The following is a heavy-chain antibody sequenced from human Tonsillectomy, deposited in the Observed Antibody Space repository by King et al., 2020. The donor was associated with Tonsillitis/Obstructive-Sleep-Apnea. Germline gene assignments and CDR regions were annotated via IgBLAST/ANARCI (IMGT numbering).Heavy chain of an antibody. CDR2: INHSGST. CDR1: GGSYSAYY. CDR3: ARGDLLTGYYASTDFDY. V-gene: IGHV4-34*01. J-gene: IGHJ4*02. D-gene: IGHD3-9*01. Sequence: VQLQQWGAGLLKPSEPLSLTCAVYGGSYSAYYWSWIRQPPGKGLEWIGEINHSGSTKYNPSLKSRVIISLDTSKSQFSLKLSSVTAADTAVYYCARGDLLTGYYASTDFDYWGQGTLVTVSA.